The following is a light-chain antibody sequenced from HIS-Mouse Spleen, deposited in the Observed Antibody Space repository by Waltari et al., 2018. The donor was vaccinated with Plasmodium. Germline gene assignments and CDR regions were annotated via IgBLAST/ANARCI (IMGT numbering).Light chain of an antibody. Sequence: QSALTQPASVSGSPGPSITISCTGTISDVGGYNYVSWYQPHPGKAPKLMIYDVSNRPSGVSNRFSGSKSGNTASLTISGLQAEDEADYYCSSYTSSSTWVFGGGTKLTVL. CDR1: ISDVGGYNY. J-gene: IGLJ3*02. CDR2: DVS. V-gene: IGLV2-14*03. CDR3: SSYTSSSTWV.